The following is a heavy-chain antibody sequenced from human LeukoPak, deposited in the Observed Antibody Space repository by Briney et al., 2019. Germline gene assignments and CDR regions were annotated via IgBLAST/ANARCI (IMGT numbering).Heavy chain of an antibody. D-gene: IGHD2-2*02. CDR2: ISSSSSYI. CDR3: ARVFCSSTSCYKGNFDY. J-gene: IGHJ4*02. CDR1: GFTFSSYS. V-gene: IGHV3-21*01. Sequence: GGSLRLSCAASGFTFSSYSMNWVRQAPGKGLEWVLSISSSSSYIYYADSVKGRFTISRDNAKNSLYLQMNSLRAEDTAVYYCARVFCSSTSCYKGNFDYWGQGTLVTVSS.